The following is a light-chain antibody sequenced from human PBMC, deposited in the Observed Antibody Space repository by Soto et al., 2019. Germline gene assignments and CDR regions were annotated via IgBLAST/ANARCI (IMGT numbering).Light chain of an antibody. V-gene: IGKV1-39*01. J-gene: IGKJ4*01. CDR3: QQYYSYPLT. CDR1: QSISNY. CDR2: AAS. Sequence: IKMTQSPSSPSASVGDRVTITCRASQSISNYLNWYKQTPGKAPKLLIYAASNLQSGVPSRFSGSGSGTDFTLTISCLQSEDFATYYCQQYYSYPLTFGGGTKVDIK.